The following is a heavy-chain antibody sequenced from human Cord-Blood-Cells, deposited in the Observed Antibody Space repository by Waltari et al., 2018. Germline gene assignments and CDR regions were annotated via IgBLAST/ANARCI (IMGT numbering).Heavy chain of an antibody. CDR2: IYYSGST. D-gene: IGHD3-9*01. CDR1: GGSISSSSYS. CDR3: ARLTRPDYDILTGYWYFDL. V-gene: IGHV4-39*01. J-gene: IGHJ2*01. Sequence: QLQLQESGPGLVKPSETLSLTCTVSGGSISSSSYSWGWFRQPPGKGLEWIGRIYYSGSTYYNPSLKSRVTISVDTSKNQFSLKLSSVTAADTAVYYCARLTRPDYDILTGYWYFDLWGRGTLVTVSS.